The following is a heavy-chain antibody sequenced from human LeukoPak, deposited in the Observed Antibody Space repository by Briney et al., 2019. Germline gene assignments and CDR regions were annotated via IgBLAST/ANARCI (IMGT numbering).Heavy chain of an antibody. CDR3: ARFYDCGGDCFEAFDI. Sequence: ASVKVSCKASGYTFTSYYMHWVRQAPGQGLEWMGWINPNSGNTGYAQKFQGRVTMTRNTSISTAYMELSSLRSEDTAVYFCARFYDCGGDCFEAFDIWGQGTMVTVSS. CDR1: GYTFTSYY. CDR2: INPNSGNT. V-gene: IGHV1-8*01. D-gene: IGHD2-21*02. J-gene: IGHJ3*02.